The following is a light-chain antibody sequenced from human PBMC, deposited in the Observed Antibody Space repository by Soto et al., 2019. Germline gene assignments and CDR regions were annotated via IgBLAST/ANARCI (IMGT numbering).Light chain of an antibody. CDR2: DAS. J-gene: IGKJ1*01. CDR3: QQYSSSLWP. CDR1: QSVDSSY. Sequence: IVCRPSRDTLSLNPGERATLSCGASQSVDSSYVAWYQQKPGLAPRLLMFDASSRANGIPDRFRGSGSGTGFTLTISSLEPEDFAVYYCQQYSSSLWPFGQGSKVAIK. V-gene: IGKV3D-20*01.